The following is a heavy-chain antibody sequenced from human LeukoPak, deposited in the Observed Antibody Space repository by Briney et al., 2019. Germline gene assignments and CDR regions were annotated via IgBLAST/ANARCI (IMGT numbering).Heavy chain of an antibody. CDR3: ARDRGTWNDDGFDY. V-gene: IGHV4-39*07. J-gene: IGHJ4*02. Sequence: SETLSLTCTVSGGSISSSGYCWGWIRQPPGKGLEWIGSIDYSGNTNYNPSLKSRVTISVDMSKNQFSLKLSSVTAADTAVYYCARDRGTWNDDGFDYWGQGTLVTVSS. CDR1: GGSISSSGYC. D-gene: IGHD1-1*01. CDR2: IDYSGNT.